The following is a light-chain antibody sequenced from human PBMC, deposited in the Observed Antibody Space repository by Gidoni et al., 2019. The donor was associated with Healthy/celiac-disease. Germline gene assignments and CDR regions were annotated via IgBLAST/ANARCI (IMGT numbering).Light chain of an antibody. CDR2: DAS. J-gene: IGKJ4*01. V-gene: IGKV3-11*01. CDR3: QQRPILT. CDR1: QSVSSY. Sequence: EIVLTQSPATLSLSPGERATLTCRASQSVSSYLAWYQQKPGQTPRLLIYDASNRATGIPARFSRSGSGTDFTLTISSLEPEDFAVYYCQQRPILTFXGXTKVEIK.